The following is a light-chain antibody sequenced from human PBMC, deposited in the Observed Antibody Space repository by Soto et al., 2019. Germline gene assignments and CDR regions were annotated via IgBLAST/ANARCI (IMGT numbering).Light chain of an antibody. J-gene: IGKJ1*01. Sequence: VDMRQSPATLSVSPGERATLSCRSSRSVSSNLAWYQQKPGQAPRLLIYGASTRATGITARFSGSGSGTEFTLTISSLQPEDFATYFCQQSYSTPPWTFGQGTKVDIK. CDR2: GAS. CDR3: QQSYSTPPWT. V-gene: IGKV3-15*01. CDR1: RSVSSN.